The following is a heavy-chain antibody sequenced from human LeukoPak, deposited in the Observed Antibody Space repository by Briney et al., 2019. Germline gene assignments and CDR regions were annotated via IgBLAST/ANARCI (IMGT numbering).Heavy chain of an antibody. CDR3: AAGFSNRGYIY. V-gene: IGHV1-18*01. CDR1: GYTFTSYG. Sequence: ASVKVSCKASGYTFTSYGISWVRQAPGQGLEWMGWISAYNGNTNYAQKLQGRVTMTTDTSTSTAYMELSSLRSEDTAMYYCAAGFSNRGYIYWGQGTLVTVSS. D-gene: IGHD6-13*01. CDR2: ISAYNGNT. J-gene: IGHJ4*02.